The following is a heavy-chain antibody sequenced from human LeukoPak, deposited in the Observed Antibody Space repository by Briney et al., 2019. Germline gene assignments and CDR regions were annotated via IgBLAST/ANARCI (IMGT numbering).Heavy chain of an antibody. V-gene: IGHV3-33*01. CDR1: GLRINNYA. Sequence: QPGGSLRLSCAASGLRINNYAMHWVRQAPGKGLEWVAILWSNGNTRFYADSVKGRFTISRDTSTITLYLHMDSLRVEDTAVYHCVRDSPHWTLDYWGQGTLVTVSS. CDR3: VRDSPHWTLDY. CDR2: LWSNGNTR. D-gene: IGHD1-1*01. J-gene: IGHJ4*02.